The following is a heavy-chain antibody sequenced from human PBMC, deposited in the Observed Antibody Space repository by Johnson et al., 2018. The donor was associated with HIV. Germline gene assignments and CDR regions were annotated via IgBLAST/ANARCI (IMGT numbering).Heavy chain of an antibody. V-gene: IGHV3-30*19. D-gene: IGHD3-16*01. CDR2: ISYDGSNK. J-gene: IGHJ3*02. CDR1: GFTFSTYG. Sequence: QVQLVESGGGVVQPGRSLRLSCVASGFTFSTYGMHWVRQAPGKGLEWVTLISYDGSNKYYADSVKGRFTISRDNSKNTMYLQMNSLRAEDTAVYYCAREWGNAFDIWGQGTMVTVSS. CDR3: AREWGNAFDI.